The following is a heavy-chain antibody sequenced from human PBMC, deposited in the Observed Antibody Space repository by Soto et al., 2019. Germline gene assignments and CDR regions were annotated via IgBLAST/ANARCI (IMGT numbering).Heavy chain of an antibody. Sequence: AASVKVSCKASGYTFTSYYMHWVRQAPGQGLEWMGIINPSGGSTNYAQKFQGRVTMTRDTSTSSFYIGLSSLRSEDTAVYYCSRVGLGGDCSGGSCYSAGAFDIWGQGTMVTVSS. CDR2: INPSGGST. V-gene: IGHV1-46*01. D-gene: IGHD2-15*01. CDR1: GYTFTSYY. J-gene: IGHJ3*02. CDR3: SRVGLGGDCSGGSCYSAGAFDI.